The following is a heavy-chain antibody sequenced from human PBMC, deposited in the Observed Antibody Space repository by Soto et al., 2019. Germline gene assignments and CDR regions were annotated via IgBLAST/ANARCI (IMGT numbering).Heavy chain of an antibody. D-gene: IGHD5-18*01. J-gene: IGHJ4*02. CDR2: ISYDGRNK. CDR1: GFTFSTYG. Sequence: QVPLVESGGDVVQPGRSLRLSCAGSGFTFSTYGMHWVRQAPGKGLEWVALISYDGRNKYYADSVKGRFTISRDNSKNTLDLQMDSLRGEDTAVYYCAKDVNSYGYDYWGQGTLVTVSS. V-gene: IGHV3-30*18. CDR3: AKDVNSYGYDY.